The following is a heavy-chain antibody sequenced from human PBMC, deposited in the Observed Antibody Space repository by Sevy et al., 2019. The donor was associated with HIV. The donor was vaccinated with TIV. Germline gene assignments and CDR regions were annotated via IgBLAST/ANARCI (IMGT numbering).Heavy chain of an antibody. D-gene: IGHD2-8*02. CDR1: GFTFSNHA. Sequence: GGSLRLSCTASGFTFSNHAMHWVRQGPGKGPEWVAFIRNDGSHEYSADSVKGRFTISRDNSKNTLYLQMNSLRPEDTAVYYCARDRKVLLVVYAIPFDAFDIWGQGTMVTVSS. CDR2: IRNDGSHE. CDR3: ARDRKVLLVVYAIPFDAFDI. V-gene: IGHV3-30*02. J-gene: IGHJ3*02.